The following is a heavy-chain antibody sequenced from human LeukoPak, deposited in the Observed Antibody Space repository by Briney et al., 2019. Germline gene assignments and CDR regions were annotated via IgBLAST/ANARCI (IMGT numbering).Heavy chain of an antibody. Sequence: SGGSLRLSCAASGFTFSDYYMSWIRQAPGKGLEWVSYISSSSSYTNYADSVKGRFTISRDNAKNSLYLQMNSLRAEDTAVYYCARSSYDSSGYPLDYWGQGTLVTVSS. CDR2: ISSSSSYT. J-gene: IGHJ4*02. V-gene: IGHV3-11*03. D-gene: IGHD3-22*01. CDR1: GFTFSDYY. CDR3: ARSSYDSSGYPLDY.